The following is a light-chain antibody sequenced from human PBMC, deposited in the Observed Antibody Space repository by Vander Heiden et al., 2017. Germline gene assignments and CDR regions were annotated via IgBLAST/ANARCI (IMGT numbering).Light chain of an antibody. CDR3: QQSYSTPLT. J-gene: IGKJ4*01. CDR2: AAS. CDR1: QSMHSY. Sequence: DIQLTQSPSSLSASVGDRVTITCRASQSMHSYSNWYQQRPGEAPKLLIYAASSLQGGVPSRFSGSASGTDFTLTISSLQPEDFATYYCQQSYSTPLTFGGGTKVEIK. V-gene: IGKV1-39*01.